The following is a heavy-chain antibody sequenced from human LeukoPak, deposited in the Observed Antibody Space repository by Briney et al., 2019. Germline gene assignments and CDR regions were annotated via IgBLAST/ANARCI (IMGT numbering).Heavy chain of an antibody. CDR3: ARGKFKFDY. J-gene: IGHJ4*02. V-gene: IGHV4-30-4*08. Sequence: PSETLSLTCTVSGGSITGGSFYWSWIRQPPGKGLEWIGYIYYSGSTDYNPSLKSRVTISVDTSKNQFSLKLSSVTAADTAVYYCARGKFKFDYWGQGTLVTVSS. CDR2: IYYSGST. CDR1: GGSITGGSFY.